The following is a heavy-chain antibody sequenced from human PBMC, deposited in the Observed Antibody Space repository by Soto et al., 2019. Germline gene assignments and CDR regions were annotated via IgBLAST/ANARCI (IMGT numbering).Heavy chain of an antibody. V-gene: IGHV4-59*01. D-gene: IGHD3-3*01. CDR2: IYYSGST. CDR1: GGSISSYY. CDR3: ARDSRSYDFWSGPYMDV. J-gene: IGHJ6*03. Sequence: TSETLSLTCPVSGGSISSYYLSWIRQPPGKGLEWIGYIYYSGSTNYNPSLKSRVTISVDTSKNQFSLKLSSVTAADTAVYYCARDSRSYDFWSGPYMDVWGKGTTVTVSS.